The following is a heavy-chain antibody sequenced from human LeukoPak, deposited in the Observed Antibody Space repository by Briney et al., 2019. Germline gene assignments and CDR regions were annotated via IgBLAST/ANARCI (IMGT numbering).Heavy chain of an antibody. V-gene: IGHV4-39*01. CDR2: IYYSGST. Sequence: SETLSLTCCVSGGSISSSSYYWGWIRQPPGKGLEWIGSIYYSGSTYYNPSLKSRVTISVDTSKNQFSLKLSSVTAADTAVYYCARQPGIAGPQASYWGQGTLVTVSS. J-gene: IGHJ4*02. CDR1: GGSISSSSYY. D-gene: IGHD6-13*01. CDR3: ARQPGIAGPQASY.